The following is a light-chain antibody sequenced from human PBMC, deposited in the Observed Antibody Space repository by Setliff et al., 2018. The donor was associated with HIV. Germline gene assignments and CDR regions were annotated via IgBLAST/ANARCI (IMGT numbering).Light chain of an antibody. CDR3: SPYRSDRNVI. CDR1: SSDVGTYRF. V-gene: IGLV2-14*02. J-gene: IGLJ2*01. CDR2: EVT. Sequence: QSALTQPASVSGSPGQSITISCTGTSSDVGTYRFVSWYQQHPGKAPKLIIFEVTNRPSGISNRFSASKFGNTASLTIAGLQYEDEGDYYCSPYRSDRNVIFGGGTKVTVL.